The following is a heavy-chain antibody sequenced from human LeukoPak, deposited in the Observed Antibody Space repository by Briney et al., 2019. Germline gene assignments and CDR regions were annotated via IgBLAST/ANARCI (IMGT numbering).Heavy chain of an antibody. CDR3: DNRGY. CDR2: IRPKSDGGTA. Sequence: GGSLRLSCTTSGFTFRDQFISWFRQAPGKRLEWVAFIRPKSDGGTAEYAASVKGRFTMSRDDSKSIAYLDMNSLKTEDTAVYYCDNRGYWGQGTLVTVSS. V-gene: IGHV3-49*03. CDR1: GFTFRDQF. J-gene: IGHJ4*02. D-gene: IGHD2/OR15-2a*01.